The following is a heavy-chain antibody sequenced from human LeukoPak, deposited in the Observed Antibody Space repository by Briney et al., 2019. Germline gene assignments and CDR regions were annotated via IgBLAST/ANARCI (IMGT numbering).Heavy chain of an antibody. V-gene: IGHV1-18*01. CDR2: ISAYSANP. CDR3: ARDIHEVRFDYGMDV. Sequence: ASVKVSCKAPGYIFTTYGINWVRQAPGQGLEWMGWISAYSANPNYAQKLQGRVTMTADTATSTAFMELRSLRSDDTAVYYCARDIHEVRFDYGMDVWGQGTTVTVSS. D-gene: IGHD2-2*02. CDR1: GYIFTTYG. J-gene: IGHJ6*02.